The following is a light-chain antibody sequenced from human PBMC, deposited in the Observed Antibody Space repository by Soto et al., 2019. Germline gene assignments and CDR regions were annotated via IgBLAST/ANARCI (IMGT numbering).Light chain of an antibody. V-gene: IGKV3-11*01. CDR3: QQRSNWPPGSLT. CDR2: DTS. CDR1: RSVGVY. J-gene: IGKJ4*01. Sequence: IVLTQSPATLSLSPGERATLSCRASRSVGVYLVWYQQKPGQAPRLLISDTSNRATGIPARFSGSGSGTDFTLTISSLESEDFAVYYCQQRSNWPPGSLTFGGGTRVEIK.